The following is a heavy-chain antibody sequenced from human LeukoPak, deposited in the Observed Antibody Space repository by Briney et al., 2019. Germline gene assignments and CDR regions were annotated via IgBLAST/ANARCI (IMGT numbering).Heavy chain of an antibody. CDR3: ASNSGWFDY. Sequence: GGSLRLSCAASGFTFSSYAMTWVRQAPGKGLEWVSVIGRYGGDIHYADSVEGRFTISRDNSKNTLYLQMNSLRVEDTAVYYCASNSGWFDYWGQGTLVTVSS. CDR2: IGRYGGDI. V-gene: IGHV3-23*01. J-gene: IGHJ4*02. D-gene: IGHD6-19*01. CDR1: GFTFSSYA.